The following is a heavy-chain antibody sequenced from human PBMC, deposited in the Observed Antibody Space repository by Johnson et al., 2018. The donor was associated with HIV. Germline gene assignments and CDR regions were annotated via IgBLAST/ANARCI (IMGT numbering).Heavy chain of an antibody. CDR1: GFTFNSYA. J-gene: IGHJ3*02. CDR3: ARDILLLSSRGNAFDI. Sequence: QVQLVESGGGVVQPGRSLRLSCAASGFTFNSYAMHWVRQAPGKGLEWVAVISYDGSNKYYADSVKGRFTISRDNSKNTLYLQMNSLRAEDTAVYYCARDILLLSSRGNAFDIWGQGTMVTVSS. V-gene: IGHV3-30-3*01. D-gene: IGHD6-13*01. CDR2: ISYDGSNK.